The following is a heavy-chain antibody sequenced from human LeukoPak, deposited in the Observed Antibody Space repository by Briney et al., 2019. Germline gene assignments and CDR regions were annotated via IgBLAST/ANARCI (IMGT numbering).Heavy chain of an antibody. J-gene: IGHJ2*01. V-gene: IGHV3-9*01. CDR3: AKDRSWADWYFDL. CDR1: AFTFDAYG. Sequence: PARSLRPSCAASAFTFDAYGTHWDRHAAGKGLGWGSAIRWNSGSIIYADAVRGRFTNSRDNAKNSLNRQMNSLRAEDTALYYCAKDRSWADWYFDLWGRGTRVTVSS. CDR2: IRWNSGSI. D-gene: IGHD1-26*01.